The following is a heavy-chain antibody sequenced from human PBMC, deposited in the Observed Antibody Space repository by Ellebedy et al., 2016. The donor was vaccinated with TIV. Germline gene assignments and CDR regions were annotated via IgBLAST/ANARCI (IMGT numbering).Heavy chain of an antibody. J-gene: IGHJ4*02. CDR2: IIPIFGTA. CDR1: GYTFTSYG. D-gene: IGHD4-17*01. CDR3: ARVLPTVNTETH. V-gene: IGHV1-69*06. Sequence: ASVKVSCKASGYTFTSYGISWVRQAPGQGLEWMGGIIPIFGTANHAQKFQGRVTITADKSTSTAYMELSSLRSEDTAVYYCARVLPTVNTETHWGQGTLVTVSS.